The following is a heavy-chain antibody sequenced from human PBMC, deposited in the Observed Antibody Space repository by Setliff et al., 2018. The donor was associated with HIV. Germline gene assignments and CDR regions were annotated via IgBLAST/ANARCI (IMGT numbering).Heavy chain of an antibody. D-gene: IGHD1-1*01. J-gene: IGHJ3*02. Sequence: PGGSLRLSCVVSGFTFSGFSMHWVRQAPGKGLEWVASISYDGTDKYYTDSMKGRFTISRDNSKNTLYLQMDDLRAEDTAVYYCAREEGTKGAFDIWGQGTKVTVSS. CDR3: AREEGTKGAFDI. V-gene: IGHV3-30-3*01. CDR1: GFTFSGFS. CDR2: ISYDGTDK.